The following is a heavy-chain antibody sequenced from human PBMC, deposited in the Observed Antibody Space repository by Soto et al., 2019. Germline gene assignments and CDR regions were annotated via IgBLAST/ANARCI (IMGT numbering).Heavy chain of an antibody. CDR1: GFTFSSYA. CDR3: AKGKNDYGDYAVYYYYGMDV. D-gene: IGHD4-17*01. J-gene: IGHJ6*02. V-gene: IGHV3-23*01. Sequence: GGSLRLSCAASGFTFSSYAMSWVRQAPGKGLEWVSAISGSGGSTYYADSVKGRFTISRDNSKNTLYLQMNSLRAEDTAVYYCAKGKNDYGDYAVYYYYGMDVWGQGTTVTVSS. CDR2: ISGSGGST.